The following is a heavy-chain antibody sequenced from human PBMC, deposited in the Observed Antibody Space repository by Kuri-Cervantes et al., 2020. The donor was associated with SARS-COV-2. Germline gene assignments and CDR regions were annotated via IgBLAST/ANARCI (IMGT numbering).Heavy chain of an antibody. D-gene: IGHD3-16*01. Sequence: SETLSLTCTVSGGSISSYYWSWIRQPPGKGLEWIGNIYYSGSTYYNPSLKSRVTISVDTPKNQFSLKLTSVTAADTAVYYCASVRLEGYYMDVWGKGTTVTVSS. J-gene: IGHJ6*03. CDR3: ASVRLEGYYMDV. CDR1: GGSISSYY. V-gene: IGHV4-59*01. CDR2: IYYSGST.